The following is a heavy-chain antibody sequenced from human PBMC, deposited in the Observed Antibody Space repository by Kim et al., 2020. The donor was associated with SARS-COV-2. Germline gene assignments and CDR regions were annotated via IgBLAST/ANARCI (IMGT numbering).Heavy chain of an antibody. CDR2: INAGNGNT. CDR3: ARGGGYCTGGVCLEPDFDY. D-gene: IGHD2-8*02. V-gene: IGHV1-3*01. CDR1: GYTFTSYA. Sequence: ASVKVSCKASGYTFTSYAMHWVRQAPGQRLEWMGWINAGNGNTKYSQKFQGRVTITRDTSASTAYMELSSLRSEDTAVYYCARGGGYCTGGVCLEPDFDYWGQGTLVTVSS. J-gene: IGHJ4*02.